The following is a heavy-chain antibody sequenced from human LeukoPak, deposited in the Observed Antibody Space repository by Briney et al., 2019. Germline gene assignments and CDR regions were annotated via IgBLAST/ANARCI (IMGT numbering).Heavy chain of an antibody. J-gene: IGHJ3*02. Sequence: SVKVSCKASGGTFSSYAISWVRQAPGQGLEWMGRIIPIFGTANYAQKFQGRVTITTDESTSTAYMELSSLRSEDTAVYYCAGPWGLEFYPDAAFDIWGQGTMVTVSS. CDR2: IIPIFGTA. V-gene: IGHV1-69*05. D-gene: IGHD1-1*01. CDR3: AGPWGLEFYPDAAFDI. CDR1: GGTFSSYA.